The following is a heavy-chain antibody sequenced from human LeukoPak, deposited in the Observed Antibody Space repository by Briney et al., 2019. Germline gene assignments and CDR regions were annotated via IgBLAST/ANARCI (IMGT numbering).Heavy chain of an antibody. CDR1: GGSFSGYY. V-gene: IGHV4-34*01. CDR3: ARVGMGDIVVVPAARYGTFDY. CDR2: INHSGST. Sequence: SETLSLTCAVYGGSFSGYYWSWIRQPPGKGLEWIGEINHSGSTNYNPSLKSRVTISVDTSKNQFSLKLSSVTAADTAVYYCARVGMGDIVVVPAARYGTFDYGGQETLVTVSS. J-gene: IGHJ4*02. D-gene: IGHD2-2*01.